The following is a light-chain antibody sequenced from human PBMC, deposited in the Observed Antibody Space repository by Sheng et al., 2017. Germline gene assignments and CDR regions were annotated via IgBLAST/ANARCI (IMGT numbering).Light chain of an antibody. J-gene: IGKJ4*01. Sequence: DIQMTQSPSSLSASVGDRVTISCRASQSISSWLAWYQQKPGKAPKLLIYKASSLESGVPSRFSGSGSGTEFTLTITSLQPDDFATYYCQQYNSYSTFGGGPRWRSN. CDR1: QSISSW. CDR3: QQYNSYST. V-gene: IGKV1-5*03. CDR2: KAS.